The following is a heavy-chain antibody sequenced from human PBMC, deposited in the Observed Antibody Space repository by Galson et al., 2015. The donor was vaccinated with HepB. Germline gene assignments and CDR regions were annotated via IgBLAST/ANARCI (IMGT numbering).Heavy chain of an antibody. CDR2: IWYDGSNK. CDR3: AGATGSGSYYKGKNWYFDF. Sequence: SLRLSCAASGFTFSSYGMHWVRQAPGKGLEWVAVIWYDGSNKYYADSVKGRFTISRDNSKNTLYLQMNSLRAEDTAVYYCAGATGSGSYYKGKNWYFDFWGRGTLVTVSS. J-gene: IGHJ2*01. CDR1: GFTFSSYG. D-gene: IGHD3-10*01. V-gene: IGHV3-33*01.